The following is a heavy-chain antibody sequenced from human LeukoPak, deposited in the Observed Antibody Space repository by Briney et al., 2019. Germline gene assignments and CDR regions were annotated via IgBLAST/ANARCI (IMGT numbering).Heavy chain of an antibody. CDR2: LNGDGTTT. CDR1: GFTFNMYW. J-gene: IGHJ4*02. Sequence: GGSLSLSCAASGFTFNMYWMHWVRHAAGNGLVWVSRLNGDGTTTSYADSVKGGFAMSRDNAKNTLYLQMSGLRAEDTAVYYCATGNYYDSRGYYTFGHWGQGTLVTVSS. D-gene: IGHD3-22*01. V-gene: IGHV3-74*01. CDR3: ATGNYYDSRGYYTFGH.